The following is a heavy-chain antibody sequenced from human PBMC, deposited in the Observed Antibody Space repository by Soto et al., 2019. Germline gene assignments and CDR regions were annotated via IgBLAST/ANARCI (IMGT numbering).Heavy chain of an antibody. D-gene: IGHD2-2*01. CDR3: AYRSPALDY. V-gene: IGHV3-33*01. CDR1: GFTFSSYG. Sequence: QVQLVESGGGVVQPGRSLRLSCAASGFTFSSYGMHWVRQAPGKGLEWVAVIWYDGSNKYYADFVKGRFTISRDNSKNTLYLQMNSLRAEDTAVYYRAYRSPALDYWGQGTLVTVSS. J-gene: IGHJ4*02. CDR2: IWYDGSNK.